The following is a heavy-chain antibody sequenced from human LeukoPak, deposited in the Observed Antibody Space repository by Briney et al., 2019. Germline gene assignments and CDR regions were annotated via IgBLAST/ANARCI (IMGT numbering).Heavy chain of an antibody. J-gene: IGHJ4*02. CDR1: GYTFTGYY. D-gene: IGHD6-6*01. Sequence: ASVKVSCKASGYTFTGYYMHWVRQAPGQGIEWMGWINPNSGGTNYAQKFQGWVTMTRDTSISTAYMELSRLRSDDTAVYYCAREHSSSSGKVFDYWGQGTLVTVSS. CDR3: AREHSSSSGKVFDY. V-gene: IGHV1-2*04. CDR2: INPNSGGT.